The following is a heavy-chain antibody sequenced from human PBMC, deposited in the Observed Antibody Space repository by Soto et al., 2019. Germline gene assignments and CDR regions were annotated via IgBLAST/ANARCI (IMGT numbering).Heavy chain of an antibody. CDR2: IYHSGST. CDR1: GGSISSGGYS. D-gene: IGHD1-26*01. V-gene: IGHV4-30-2*01. J-gene: IGHJ4*02. Sequence: SDTLSLTCAVSGGSISSGGYSWSWIRQPPGKGLEWIGYIYHSGSTYYNPSLKSRVTISVDRSKNQFSLKLSSVTAADTAVHYCARGVGATYFDYWGQGTLVTVSS. CDR3: ARGVGATYFDY.